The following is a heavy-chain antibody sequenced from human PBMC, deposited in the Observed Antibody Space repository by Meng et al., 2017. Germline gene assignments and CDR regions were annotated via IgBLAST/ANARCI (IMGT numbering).Heavy chain of an antibody. CDR3: ARIAAAGTPAYYYYGMDV. V-gene: IGHV3-21*01. D-gene: IGHD6-13*01. Sequence: GGSLRLSCAASGFTFSSYSMNWVRQAPGKGLEWVSSISSSSSYIYYADSVKGRFTISRDNAKNSLYLQMNSLRAEDTAVYYCARIAAAGTPAYYYYGMDVWGQGTTVTVSS. CDR1: GFTFSSYS. J-gene: IGHJ6*02. CDR2: ISSSSSYI.